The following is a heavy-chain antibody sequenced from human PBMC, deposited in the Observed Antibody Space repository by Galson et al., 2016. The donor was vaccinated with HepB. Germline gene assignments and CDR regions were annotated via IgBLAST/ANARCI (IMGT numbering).Heavy chain of an antibody. Sequence: SVKVSCKASDYSFTTYDISWVRQAPGQGLEWMGWISAFNGNTDFPQKFQGRFTLTTDTSTSTAYMELRSLRSDDTAVYYWARLNGEAPRGSYNYYYGMDVWGQGTTVIVSS. CDR2: ISAFNGNT. CDR3: ARLNGEAPRGSYNYYYGMDV. D-gene: IGHD3-10*01. J-gene: IGHJ6*02. V-gene: IGHV1-18*01. CDR1: DYSFTTYD.